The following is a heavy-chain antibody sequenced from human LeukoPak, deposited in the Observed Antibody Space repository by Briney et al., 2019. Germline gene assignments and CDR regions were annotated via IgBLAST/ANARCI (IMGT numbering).Heavy chain of an antibody. V-gene: IGHV3-30*02. CDR1: GFTFSSYG. CDR3: TRDPNWNGNTWYFEH. Sequence: GGSLRLSCAASGFTFSSYGTYWVRQAPGKGLEWVTFIRYDGSNKYYADSVKGRFTISRDNSKNTVYLQMNSLRGEDTAVYYCTRDPNWNGNTWYFEHWGQGTLVTVSS. CDR2: IRYDGSNK. D-gene: IGHD1-1*01. J-gene: IGHJ4*02.